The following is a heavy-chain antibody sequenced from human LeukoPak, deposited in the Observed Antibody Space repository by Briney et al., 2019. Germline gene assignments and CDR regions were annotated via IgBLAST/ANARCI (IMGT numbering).Heavy chain of an antibody. V-gene: IGHV3-66*01. CDR3: VRDPPGEGIDY. CDR2: IYSGGST. CDR1: GFTVSSNY. J-gene: IGHJ4*02. D-gene: IGHD3-10*01. Sequence: GGSLRLSCAASGFTVSSNYMSWVRQAPGKGLEWVSVIYSGGSTNYADSVKGRFTISRDNGKNTLYLQMNSLRVEDTAVYYCVRDPPGEGIDYWGQGTLVTVSS.